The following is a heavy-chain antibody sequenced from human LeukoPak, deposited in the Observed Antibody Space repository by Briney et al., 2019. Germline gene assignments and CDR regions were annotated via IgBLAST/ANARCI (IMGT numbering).Heavy chain of an antibody. D-gene: IGHD1-26*01. CDR3: ARDNSVGDYAWWFDP. V-gene: IGHV1-2*02. CDR1: GYTFTDYY. CDR2: INPNSGGT. Sequence: ASVKVSCKASGYTFTDYYIHWVRQAPGQGLEWMGWINPNSGGTNYAQKFQGRVTMTRDMSTSTDYLELSSLRSEDTAVYYCARDNSVGDYAWWFDPWGQGTLVTVSS. J-gene: IGHJ5*02.